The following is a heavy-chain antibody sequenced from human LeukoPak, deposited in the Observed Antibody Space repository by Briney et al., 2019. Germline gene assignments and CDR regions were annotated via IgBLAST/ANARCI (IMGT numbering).Heavy chain of an antibody. CDR2: IYYSGST. CDR3: ARHQTRITMVRGVIVRAPYYMDV. Sequence: SGTLSLTCTVSGGSISSSSYYWGWIRQPPGKGLEWIGSIYYSGSTYYNPSLKSRVTISVDTSKNQFSLKLSSVTAADTAVYYCARHQTRITMVRGVIVRAPYYMDVWGKGTTVTISS. V-gene: IGHV4-39*01. D-gene: IGHD3-10*01. CDR1: GGSISSSSYY. J-gene: IGHJ6*03.